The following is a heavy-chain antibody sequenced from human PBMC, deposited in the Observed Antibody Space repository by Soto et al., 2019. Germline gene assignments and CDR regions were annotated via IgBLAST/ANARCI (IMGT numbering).Heavy chain of an antibody. V-gene: IGHV3-23*01. J-gene: IGHJ4*02. CDR2: ISGSGGST. CDR1: GFTFSNYV. Sequence: EVQLLDFGGDLVQPGGSLRLSCAASGFTFSNYVMSWVRQAPGKGLEWVSAISGSGGSTYSADSVKGRFTISRDNSKNTLYLQMDSLRAEDTAAYYCAKGNNLEWFLSPIAYWGQGTLVTVSS. D-gene: IGHD3-3*01. CDR3: AKGNNLEWFLSPIAY.